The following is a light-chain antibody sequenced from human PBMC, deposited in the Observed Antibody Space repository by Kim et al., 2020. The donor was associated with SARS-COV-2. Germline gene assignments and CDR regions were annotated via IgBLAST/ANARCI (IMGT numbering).Light chain of an antibody. CDR1: QSVSRTY. CDR3: QQSGSSPVT. J-gene: IGKJ2*01. Sequence: LSPGERATLSCRASQSVSRTYLAWYQQKLGQAPRLLIYGASSRANGIPDRFSGSGSGTDFTLTISRLEPEDFAVYYCQQSGSSPVTFGQGTKLEI. CDR2: GAS. V-gene: IGKV3-20*01.